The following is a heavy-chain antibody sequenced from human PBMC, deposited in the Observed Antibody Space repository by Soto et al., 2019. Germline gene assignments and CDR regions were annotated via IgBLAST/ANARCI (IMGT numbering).Heavy chain of an antibody. V-gene: IGHV3-30*18. J-gene: IGHJ6*02. D-gene: IGHD6-19*01. CDR3: AKDRADYSSGWSPTYYYYGMDV. CDR1: GFTFSSYG. CDR2: ISYDGSNK. Sequence: GGALRLSCAASGFTFSSYGMHWVRQAPGKGLEWVAVISYDGSNKYYADSVKGRFTISRDNSKNTLYLQMNSLRAEDTAVYYCAKDRADYSSGWSPTYYYYGMDVWGQGTTVTVSS.